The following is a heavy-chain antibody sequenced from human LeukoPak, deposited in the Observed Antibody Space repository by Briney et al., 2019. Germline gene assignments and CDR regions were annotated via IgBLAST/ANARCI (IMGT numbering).Heavy chain of an antibody. CDR2: IYTSGST. CDR3: ARHYGSGMDYFDP. Sequence: PSETLSLTCTVSGGSISSYYWSWIRQPPGKGLEWIGRIYTSGSTNYNPSLNSRVTISVDTSKNQCSLKLTSVTAADTAVYYCARHYGSGMDYFDPWGQGTLVTVSS. D-gene: IGHD3-10*01. CDR1: GGSISSYY. J-gene: IGHJ5*02. V-gene: IGHV4-59*08.